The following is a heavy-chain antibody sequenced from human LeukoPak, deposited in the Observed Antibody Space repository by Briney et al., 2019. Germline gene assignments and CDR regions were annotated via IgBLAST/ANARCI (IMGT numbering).Heavy chain of an antibody. V-gene: IGHV3-23*01. Sequence: GGSLRLSCAASGFAFSNKAMTWVRQAPGKGLEWVSVISGGGGGTYYADSVKGRFTISRDNSKNTLFLQMNSLRAEDTALYYCAKEGGYSGFDWIDYWGQGTLVTVSS. CDR1: GFAFSNKA. D-gene: IGHD5-12*01. J-gene: IGHJ4*02. CDR3: AKEGGYSGFDWIDY. CDR2: ISGGGGGT.